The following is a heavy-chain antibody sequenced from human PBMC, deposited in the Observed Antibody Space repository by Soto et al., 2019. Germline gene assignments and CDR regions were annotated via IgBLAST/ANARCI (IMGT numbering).Heavy chain of an antibody. CDR3: AMVDVYVTPSPQDV. Sequence: VQLVQAGAEGKNPGASVKVSCKASGYTFTRYGIGWGRQAPGQRPEWMGWINTYNGNTNYAQNVQGRVTLTTDTSTSTAYMELRSLRSNDTAIYYCAMVDVYVTPSPQDVWGQGTTVIVSS. J-gene: IGHJ6*02. CDR1: GYTFTRYG. D-gene: IGHD3-16*01. CDR2: INTYNGNT. V-gene: IGHV1-18*01.